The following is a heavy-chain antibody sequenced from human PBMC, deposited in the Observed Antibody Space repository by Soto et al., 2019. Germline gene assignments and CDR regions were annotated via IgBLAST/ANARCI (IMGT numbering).Heavy chain of an antibody. D-gene: IGHD6-19*01. CDR2: ISGSGGST. CDR1: GFTFSSYA. CDR3: AKGLAVAGTGGYYFDY. J-gene: IGHJ4*02. Sequence: EVQLLESGGGLVQPGGSLRLSCAASGFTFSSYAMSWVRQAPGKGLEWVSAISGSGGSTCYADSVKGRFTISRDNSKNTLYLQMNSLRAEDTAVYYCAKGLAVAGTGGYYFDYWGQGTLVTVSS. V-gene: IGHV3-23*01.